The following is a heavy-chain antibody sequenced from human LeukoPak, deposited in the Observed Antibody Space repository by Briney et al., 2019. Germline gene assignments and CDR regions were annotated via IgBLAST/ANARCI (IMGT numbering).Heavy chain of an antibody. J-gene: IGHJ2*01. Sequence: SETLSLTCAVYGGSFSDSYWSWIRQPPGKGLEWVGGINLSGNTNYNPSLKSRVTISVDTSKYQFSLKLSSVTAADTAVYYCARDYYDSSGYYYDYWYFDLWGRGTLVTVSS. CDR2: INLSGNT. CDR3: ARDYYDSSGYYYDYWYFDL. V-gene: IGHV4-34*01. CDR1: GGSFSDSY. D-gene: IGHD3-22*01.